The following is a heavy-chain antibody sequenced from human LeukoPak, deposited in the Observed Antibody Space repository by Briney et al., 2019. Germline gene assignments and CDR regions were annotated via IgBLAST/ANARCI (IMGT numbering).Heavy chain of an antibody. CDR2: IIPIFGTA. D-gene: IGHD3-3*01. Sequence: SVKVSCKASGGTFTSYAISWVRQAPGQGLEWMGRIIPIFGTANYAQKFQGRVTITTDESTSTAYMELSSLRSEDTAVYYCALPYYDFWSGYSSMDVWGKGTTVTVSS. J-gene: IGHJ6*03. V-gene: IGHV1-69*05. CDR3: ALPYYDFWSGYSSMDV. CDR1: GGTFTSYA.